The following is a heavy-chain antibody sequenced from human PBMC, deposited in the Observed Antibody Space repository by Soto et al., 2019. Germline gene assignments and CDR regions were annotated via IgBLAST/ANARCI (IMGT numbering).Heavy chain of an antibody. Sequence: EVPLLESGGGLVQPGGSLRLSCAASGFTFSSYAMRWVRQAPGKGLEWVSAISGSGGSTYYADSVKGRFTISRDNSKNTLYLQMCSLRAEDTAVYYCARRGSGRDYDFWGQGTVVTVSS. J-gene: IGHJ4*02. V-gene: IGHV3-23*01. CDR3: ARRGSGRDYDF. CDR2: ISGSGGST. CDR1: GFTFSSYA. D-gene: IGHD1-26*01.